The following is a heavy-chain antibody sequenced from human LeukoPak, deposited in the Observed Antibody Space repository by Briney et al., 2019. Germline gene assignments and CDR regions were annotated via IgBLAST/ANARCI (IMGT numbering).Heavy chain of an antibody. V-gene: IGHV3-23*01. Sequence: PGGSLRLYSAASGFTFSNYPMSWVPQAPGKGLKGVFNPSGSGSNTYYADSVKGRCTISTDNSKNTLYLQMNRLRADDAAVYYCAKGFQTYGELSFDGWGQGTLVAVSS. J-gene: IGHJ4*02. D-gene: IGHD4-17*01. CDR2: PSGSGSNT. CDR3: AKGFQTYGELSFDG. CDR1: GFTFSNYP.